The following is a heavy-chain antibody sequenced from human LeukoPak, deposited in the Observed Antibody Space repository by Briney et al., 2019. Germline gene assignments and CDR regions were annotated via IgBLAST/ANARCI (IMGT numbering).Heavy chain of an antibody. J-gene: IGHJ6*02. CDR3: ARQDYTAGYGMDV. Sequence: GASVKVSCKASGYTFTGYYKHWVRQAPGQGLEWMGWTNPNSGDTNYAQKFQGRVTMTRDTSISTAYMELSRLRSDDTAVYYCARQDYTAGYGMDVWGQGTTVTVSS. D-gene: IGHD4-4*01. CDR2: TNPNSGDT. V-gene: IGHV1-2*02. CDR1: GYTFTGYY.